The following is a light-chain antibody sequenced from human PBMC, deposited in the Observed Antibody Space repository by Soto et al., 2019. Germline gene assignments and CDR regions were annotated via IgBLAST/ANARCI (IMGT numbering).Light chain of an antibody. Sequence: DIQMTQSPSAVSASIGDRVTIICRASQDIGNSLAWFQQKPGKVPERLIYAASTLQSGVPSRFSGSRSGTEFTLTISSLQPEDFASYYCLQHNNYPFTFGPGTKVD. CDR1: QDIGNS. V-gene: IGKV1-17*03. CDR2: AAS. CDR3: LQHNNYPFT. J-gene: IGKJ3*01.